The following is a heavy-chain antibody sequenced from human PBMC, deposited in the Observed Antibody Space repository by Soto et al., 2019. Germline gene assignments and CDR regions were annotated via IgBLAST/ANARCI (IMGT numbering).Heavy chain of an antibody. V-gene: IGHV4-61*01. Sequence: SETLSLTCTVSGGSVSSRSYYWTWIRQPPGKELEWIGYIYYSGSTNYNPSLKSRVTISIDTSKNQFSLKLSSVTAADTAVYYCARHRYSSSWYYFDYWGQGTLVTVSS. CDR1: GGSVSSRSYY. CDR2: IYYSGST. J-gene: IGHJ4*02. D-gene: IGHD6-13*01. CDR3: ARHRYSSSWYYFDY.